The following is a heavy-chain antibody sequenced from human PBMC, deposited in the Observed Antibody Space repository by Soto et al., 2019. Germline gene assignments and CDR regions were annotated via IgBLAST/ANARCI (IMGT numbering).Heavy chain of an antibody. Sequence: SGGSLRLSCSASGFTFSSYAMHWVRQAPGKGLEYVSAISSNGGSTYYADSVKGRFTISRDNSKNTLYLQMSSLRAEDTAVYYCVKSPIYSSGWYQFDYWGQGTLVTVSS. J-gene: IGHJ4*02. D-gene: IGHD6-19*01. CDR1: GFTFSSYA. CDR2: ISSNGGST. CDR3: VKSPIYSSGWYQFDY. V-gene: IGHV3-64D*06.